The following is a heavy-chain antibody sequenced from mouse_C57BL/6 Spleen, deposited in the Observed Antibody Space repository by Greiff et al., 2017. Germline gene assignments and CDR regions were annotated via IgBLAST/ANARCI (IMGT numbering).Heavy chain of an antibody. CDR2: INPNNGGT. J-gene: IGHJ3*01. CDR3: ARRGSYYGSSYRLAY. Sequence: VQLQQSGPELVTPGASVKIPCKASGYTFTDYNMDWVKQSHGKSLEWIGDINPNNGGTIYNQKFKGKATLTVDKSSRTAYMELRSLTAEDTAVYYCARRGSYYGSSYRLAYWGQGTLVTVSA. V-gene: IGHV1-18*01. D-gene: IGHD1-1*01. CDR1: GYTFTDYN.